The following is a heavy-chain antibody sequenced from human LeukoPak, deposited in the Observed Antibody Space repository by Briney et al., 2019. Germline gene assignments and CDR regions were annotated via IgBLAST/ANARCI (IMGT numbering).Heavy chain of an antibody. Sequence: ASVKVSCKASGYTFTSYGISWVRQAPGQGLEWMGGIIPLFGAPNYAQKLQGRVTMTTDTSTSTAYMELRSLRSDDTAVYYCARLDYDFWSGYYNNWFDPWGQGTLVTVSS. J-gene: IGHJ5*02. CDR3: ARLDYDFWSGYYNNWFDP. D-gene: IGHD3-3*01. CDR2: IIPLFGAP. V-gene: IGHV1-18*01. CDR1: GYTFTSYG.